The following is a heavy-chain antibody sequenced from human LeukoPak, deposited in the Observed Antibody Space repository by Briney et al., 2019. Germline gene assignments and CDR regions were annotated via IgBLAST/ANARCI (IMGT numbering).Heavy chain of an antibody. CDR1: GYSFTGYF. Sequence: ASVKVSCKASGYSFTGYFIHWVRQAPGQGLEWMGCIDPNSGDSKYAQKFQGRVSMPRDTSTRTAYMELSRLRSDDTAVYFCARSGSTGYSLDYWGQGTLVT. D-gene: IGHD3-22*01. CDR3: ARSGSTGYSLDY. CDR2: IDPNSGDS. J-gene: IGHJ4*02. V-gene: IGHV1-2*02.